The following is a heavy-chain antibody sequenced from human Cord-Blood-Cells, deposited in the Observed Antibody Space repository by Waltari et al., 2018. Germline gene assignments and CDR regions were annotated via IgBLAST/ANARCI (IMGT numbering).Heavy chain of an antibody. V-gene: IGHV3-53*04. J-gene: IGHJ3*02. CDR2: IYSGGST. Sequence: EVQLVESGGGLVQPGGSLRLSCAASGCTVSSNYMSRVRQAPGKGLEWVSVIYSGGSTYYADSVKGRFTISRHNSKNTLYLQMNSLRAEDTAVYYCARDRRAAGTAFDIWGQGTMVTVSS. D-gene: IGHD6-13*01. CDR1: GCTVSSNY. CDR3: ARDRRAAGTAFDI.